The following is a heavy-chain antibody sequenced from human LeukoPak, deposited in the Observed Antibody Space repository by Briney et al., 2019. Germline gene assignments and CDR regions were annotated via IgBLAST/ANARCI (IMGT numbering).Heavy chain of an antibody. CDR3: AHRRGRFYGMDV. Sequence: SGPTLVKPTQTLTLTCTFSGFSLDTSGVGVAWIRQPPGKALEWLALIYWDDDKRYSPSLKSRLTITKDTSKNQVLLRMTSMDPVDTGTYYCAHRRGRFYGMDVWGQGTTVTVSS. D-gene: IGHD3-16*01. V-gene: IGHV2-5*02. CDR2: IYWDDDK. J-gene: IGHJ6*02. CDR1: GFSLDTSGVG.